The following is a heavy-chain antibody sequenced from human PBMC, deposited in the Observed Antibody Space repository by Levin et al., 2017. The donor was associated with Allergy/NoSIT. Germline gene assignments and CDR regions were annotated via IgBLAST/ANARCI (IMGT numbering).Heavy chain of an antibody. D-gene: IGHD6-13*01. CDR1: GFTFSSYA. CDR3: AKYGAAAGTNYFDY. CDR2: ISGSGGST. V-gene: IGHV3-23*01. J-gene: IGHJ4*02. Sequence: GESLKISCAASGFTFSSYAMSWVRQAPGKGLEWVSAISGSGGSTYYADSVKGRFTISRDNSKNTLYLQMNSLRAEDTAVYYCAKYGAAAGTNYFDYWGQGTLVTVSS.